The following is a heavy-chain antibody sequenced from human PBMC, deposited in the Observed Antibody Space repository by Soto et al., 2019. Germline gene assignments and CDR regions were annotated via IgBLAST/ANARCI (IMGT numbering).Heavy chain of an antibody. CDR3: APRKYGSFNIGAFDI. D-gene: IGHD1-26*01. V-gene: IGHV3-48*03. CDR1: GFSFSTYE. J-gene: IGHJ3*02. Sequence: PGGSLRLSCAASGFSFSTYEMNGVRQAPGKGLEWVSYISKSGIDIYYADSVKGRFTISRDNANNSLYLQMNSLRAEDTAVYYCAPRKYGSFNIGAFDIWGQGTMVTVSS. CDR2: ISKSGIDI.